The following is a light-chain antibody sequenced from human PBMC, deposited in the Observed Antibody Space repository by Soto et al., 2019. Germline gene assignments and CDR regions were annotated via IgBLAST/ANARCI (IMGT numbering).Light chain of an antibody. Sequence: QSVLTQPPSASGTPGQWVTISCSGSSSNIGSNNVNWYRQLPGTAPTLLIYSRNQRPSGVPDRFSASKSGTSASLAISGLQSEDEADYYCETWDDSLTGVVFGGGTKLTVL. V-gene: IGLV1-44*01. CDR2: SRN. CDR3: ETWDDSLTGVV. CDR1: SSNIGSNN. J-gene: IGLJ3*02.